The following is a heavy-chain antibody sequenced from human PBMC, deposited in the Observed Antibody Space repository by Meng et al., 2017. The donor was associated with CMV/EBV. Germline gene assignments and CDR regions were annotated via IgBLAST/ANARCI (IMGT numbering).Heavy chain of an antibody. J-gene: IGHJ4*02. CDR1: GFTFSSYS. CDR2: ISSSSSYI. Sequence: GESLKISCAASGFTFSSYSMNWVRQAPGNGLEWVSSISSSSSYIYYADSVKGRFTISRDNAKNSLYLQMNSLRAEDTAVYYCARGRLGSYSSVDYWGQGTLVTVSS. V-gene: IGHV3-21*01. D-gene: IGHD1-26*01. CDR3: ARGRLGSYSSVDY.